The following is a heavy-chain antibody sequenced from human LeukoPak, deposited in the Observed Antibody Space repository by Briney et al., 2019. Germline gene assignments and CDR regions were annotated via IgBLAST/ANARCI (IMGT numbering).Heavy chain of an antibody. D-gene: IGHD3-9*01. CDR2: ISSSSSYI. J-gene: IGHJ3*02. Sequence: GGSLRLSCAASGFTFSSYSMNWVRQAPGKGLEWVSSISSSSSYIYYADSVKGRFTISRDNAKNSPYLQMNSLRAEDTAVYYCARDSGSYYDILTGYSPGAFDIWGQGTMVTVSS. V-gene: IGHV3-21*01. CDR3: ARDSGSYYDILTGYSPGAFDI. CDR1: GFTFSSYS.